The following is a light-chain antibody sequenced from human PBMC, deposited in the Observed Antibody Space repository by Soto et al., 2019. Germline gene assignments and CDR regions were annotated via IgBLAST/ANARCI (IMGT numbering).Light chain of an antibody. CDR3: QVWDSSSDHVV. Sequence: SYELTQPPSVSVAPGKTARITCGGNNIGSKSVHWYQQKPGQAPVLVIYYDNDRPSGIPERFSGSNSGNTATLTISRVEAGDEADYYCQVWDSSSDHVVFGGGTKHTVL. J-gene: IGLJ2*01. CDR1: NIGSKS. CDR2: YDN. V-gene: IGLV3-21*04.